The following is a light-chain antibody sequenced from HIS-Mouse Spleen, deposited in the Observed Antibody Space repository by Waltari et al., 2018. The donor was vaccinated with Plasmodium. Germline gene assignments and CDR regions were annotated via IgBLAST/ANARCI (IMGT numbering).Light chain of an antibody. CDR3: QQYNSDLFT. J-gene: IGKJ3*01. V-gene: IGKV1-5*03. Sequence: DIQMTQSPSTLSASVGDRVPITCRASHSISSWLDWYQQKPGKAPKLLSYKASSLESGVPSRFSGSGSGTEFTLTISSLQPDDFATYYCQQYNSDLFTFGPGTKVDIK. CDR1: HSISSW. CDR2: KAS.